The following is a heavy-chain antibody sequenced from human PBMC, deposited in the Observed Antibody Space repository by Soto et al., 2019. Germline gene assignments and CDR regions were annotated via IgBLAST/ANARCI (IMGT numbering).Heavy chain of an antibody. Sequence: ASVKVSCKASGYTFTGYYMHWVRQAPGQGLEWMGWINPNSGGTNYAQKFQGWVTMTRDTSISTAYMELSRLRSDDTAVYYCARDKMGATSNYYYYGMDVWGQGTTVTVSS. J-gene: IGHJ6*02. D-gene: IGHD1-26*01. CDR2: INPNSGGT. CDR1: GYTFTGYY. CDR3: ARDKMGATSNYYYYGMDV. V-gene: IGHV1-2*04.